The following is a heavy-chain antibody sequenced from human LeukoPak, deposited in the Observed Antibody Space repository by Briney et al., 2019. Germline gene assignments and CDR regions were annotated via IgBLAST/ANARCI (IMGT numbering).Heavy chain of an antibody. D-gene: IGHD3-10*01. CDR2: ISAYNGNT. Sequence: GASVKVSCKASGYTFTSYGISWVRQAPGQGLEWMGWISAYNGNTNYAQKLQGRVTMTTDTSTSTAYMELRSLRSDDTAVYYCVRGRFGDFISGFDPWGQGTLVTVSS. V-gene: IGHV1-18*01. J-gene: IGHJ5*02. CDR1: GYTFTSYG. CDR3: VRGRFGDFISGFDP.